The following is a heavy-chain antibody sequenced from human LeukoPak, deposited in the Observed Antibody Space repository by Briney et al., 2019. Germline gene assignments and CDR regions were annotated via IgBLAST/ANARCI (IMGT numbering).Heavy chain of an antibody. Sequence: ASVKVSCKASGYTFTGYYMHWVRQAPGQGLEWMGRINPNSGGTNYAQKFQGRVTMTRDTSISTAYMELNRLRSDDTAVYYCARDQGYYDSSGYLNYFDYWGQGTLVTVSS. CDR1: GYTFTGYY. CDR2: INPNSGGT. J-gene: IGHJ4*02. CDR3: ARDQGYYDSSGYLNYFDY. V-gene: IGHV1-2*06. D-gene: IGHD3-22*01.